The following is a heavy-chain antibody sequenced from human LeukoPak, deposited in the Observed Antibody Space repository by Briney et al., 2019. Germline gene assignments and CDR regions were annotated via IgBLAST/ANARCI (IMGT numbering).Heavy chain of an antibody. CDR2: VYYTGST. Sequence: SETLSLTCPVSGGSISNYYYWTWIRQPPGKGLEWIGYVYYTGSTNFNPSLESRVTISLDTAKNQFSLRLSSLTAADTAVYYCARGEGQAVFAFDYWGQGMLVTVSS. V-gene: IGHV4-59*01. D-gene: IGHD2-21*01. CDR1: GGSISNYY. J-gene: IGHJ4*02. CDR3: ARGEGQAVFAFDY.